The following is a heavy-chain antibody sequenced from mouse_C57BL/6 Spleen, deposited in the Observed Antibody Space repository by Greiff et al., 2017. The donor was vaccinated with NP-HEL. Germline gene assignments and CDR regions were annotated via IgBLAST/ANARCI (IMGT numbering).Heavy chain of an antibody. V-gene: IGHV14-4*01. CDR1: GFNIKDDY. Sequence: DVKLQESGAELVRPGASVKLSCTASGFNIKDDYMHWVKQRPEQGLEWIGWIDPENGDTEYASKFQGKATITADTSSNTAYLQLSSLTSEDTAVYYCTTRPTGAMDYWGQGTSVTVSS. J-gene: IGHJ4*01. CDR3: TTRPTGAMDY. CDR2: IDPENGDT.